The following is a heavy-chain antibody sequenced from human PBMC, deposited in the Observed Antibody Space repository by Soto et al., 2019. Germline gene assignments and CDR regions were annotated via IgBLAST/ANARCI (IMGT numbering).Heavy chain of an antibody. D-gene: IGHD2-8*01. CDR2: IKSKTDGGTT. V-gene: IGHV3-15*01. Sequence: GGSLRLSCAASGFTFSNAWMSWVRQTPGKGLEWVGRIKSKTDGGTTDYAAPVKGRFTISRDDSKNTLYLQMNSLKTEDTAVYYCTTRLGYCTNGVCYPLTEWGQGTPVTVSS. J-gene: IGHJ4*02. CDR1: GFTFSNAW. CDR3: TTRLGYCTNGVCYPLTE.